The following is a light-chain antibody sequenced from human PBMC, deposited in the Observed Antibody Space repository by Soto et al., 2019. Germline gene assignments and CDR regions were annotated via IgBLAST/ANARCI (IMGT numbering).Light chain of an antibody. V-gene: IGKV3-11*01. CDR3: QQRSDWPWT. Sequence: IVLTQSPATLSLSPGERGTLYCRASESVTNYLAWYQQKPGQAPRLLVYDVSNRATGIPARFSGGGSGTDFTLTISNLEPEDFAVYYCQQRSDWPWTFGQGIKV. CDR2: DVS. CDR1: ESVTNY. J-gene: IGKJ1*01.